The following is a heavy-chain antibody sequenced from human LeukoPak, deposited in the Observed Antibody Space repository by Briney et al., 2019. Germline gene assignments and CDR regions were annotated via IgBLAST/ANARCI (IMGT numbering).Heavy chain of an antibody. J-gene: IGHJ4*02. V-gene: IGHV3-23*01. Sequence: GGSLRLSCAASGFTFRNYAMSWVRQAPGKGLEWVSATSTSGGSAYYADSVKGRFTISRDNSKNTLYLQMDSLRADDTAVYYCARYSGSYYYPPAWDLWGQGTLVTVSS. CDR1: GFTFRNYA. CDR2: TSTSGGSA. D-gene: IGHD1-26*01. CDR3: ARYSGSYYYPPAWDL.